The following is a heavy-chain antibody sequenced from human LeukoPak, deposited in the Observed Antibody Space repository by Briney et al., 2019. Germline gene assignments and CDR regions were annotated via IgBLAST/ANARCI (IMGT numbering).Heavy chain of an antibody. Sequence: SETLSLTCSVSGSSISNYYWSWIRQSPGKGLEWIGYIYSTGSTDYNPSLKSRVTISVATSKNQFSLRLSSVTAADTAVYFCARHEGLARPFDYWGQGTLVPVSS. CDR1: GSSISNYY. J-gene: IGHJ4*02. CDR3: ARHEGLARPFDY. D-gene: IGHD6-19*01. V-gene: IGHV4-59*08. CDR2: IYSTGST.